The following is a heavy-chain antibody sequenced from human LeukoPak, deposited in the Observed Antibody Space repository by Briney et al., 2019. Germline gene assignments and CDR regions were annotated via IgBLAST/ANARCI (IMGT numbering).Heavy chain of an antibody. CDR3: ARTLLPATMGAFDI. J-gene: IGHJ3*02. CDR2: INTSGDT. D-gene: IGHD2-2*01. CDR1: GAFSTNYF. V-gene: IGHV4-4*07. Sequence: SETLSLTCSVSGAFSTNYFWSWIRQPAGMGLEWIGRINTSGDTNYNPSLKSRVTMSVDTSKNQFSLNLSSMTAADTAVYYCARTLLPATMGAFDIWGQGTMVTVSS.